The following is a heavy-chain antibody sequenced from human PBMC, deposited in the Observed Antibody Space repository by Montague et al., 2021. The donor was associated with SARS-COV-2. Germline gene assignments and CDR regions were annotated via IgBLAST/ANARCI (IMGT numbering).Heavy chain of an antibody. CDR3: ARAYSGSYYSWFDP. CDR1: GFTFSSYA. CDR2: ISYDGSNK. Sequence: SLRLSCAASGFTFSSYAMHWVRQAPGKGLEWVAVISYDGSNKYYADSVKGRFTISRDNSKNTLYLQMSSLRAEDTAVYYCARAYSGSYYSWFDPWGQGTLVTVSS. J-gene: IGHJ5*02. V-gene: IGHV3-30*04. D-gene: IGHD1-26*01.